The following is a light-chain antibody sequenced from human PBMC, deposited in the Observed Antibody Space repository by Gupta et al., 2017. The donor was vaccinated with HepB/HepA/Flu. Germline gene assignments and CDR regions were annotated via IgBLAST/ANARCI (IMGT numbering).Light chain of an antibody. CDR3: SSFTSTPTLVL. J-gene: IGLJ2*01. V-gene: IGLV2-14*03. Sequence: QSALTQPASVSGSPGQSTPIACTATSSAVGDYNYVSWYQQYPGKAPKLLIYNVFYRPSGVSLPVSCSKSGNADSLTISVLQAEDEADYYCSSFTSTPTLVLFGGGTKLTVL. CDR2: NVF. CDR1: SSAVGDYNY.